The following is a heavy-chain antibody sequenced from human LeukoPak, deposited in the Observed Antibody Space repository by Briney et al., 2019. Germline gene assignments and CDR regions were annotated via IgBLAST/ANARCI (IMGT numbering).Heavy chain of an antibody. D-gene: IGHD3-22*01. Sequence: ASVKVSCKASGYTFTGYYMHWVRQAPGQGLEWMGWINPNSGGTNYAQKFQGRVTMTRDTSISTAYMELSRLRSDDTAVYYCAKVGGTGGLGRYYYDSSGYYHFDYWGQGTLVTVSS. V-gene: IGHV1-2*02. J-gene: IGHJ4*02. CDR3: AKVGGTGGLGRYYYDSSGYYHFDY. CDR1: GYTFTGYY. CDR2: INPNSGGT.